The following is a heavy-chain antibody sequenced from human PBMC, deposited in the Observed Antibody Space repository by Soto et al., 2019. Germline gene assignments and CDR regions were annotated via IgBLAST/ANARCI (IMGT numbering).Heavy chain of an antibody. J-gene: IGHJ5*02. Sequence: SETLSLTCTVSGGSISSGGYYWSWIRQHPGKGLEWIGYIYYSGSTYYNPSLKSRVTMSVDTSKNQFSLKLSSVTAADTAVYYCARVLRGYRNAIALNWFDPWGQGTLVTVSS. CDR3: ARVLRGYRNAIALNWFDP. D-gene: IGHD5-18*01. CDR2: IYYSGST. V-gene: IGHV4-31*03. CDR1: GGSISSGGYY.